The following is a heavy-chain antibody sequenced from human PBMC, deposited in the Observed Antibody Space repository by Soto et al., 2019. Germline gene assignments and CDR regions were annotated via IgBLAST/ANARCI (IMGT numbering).Heavy chain of an antibody. CDR1: GYTFTSYD. D-gene: IGHD5-18*01. J-gene: IGHJ6*02. Sequence: ASVKVSCKASGYTFTSYDINWVRQATGQGLEWMGRMNPNSGNTGYAQKFQGRVTMTRNTSISTAYMELSSLRSEDTAVYYCAREVDTAMGTGSGYYYYYYGMDVWGQGTTVTVSS. V-gene: IGHV1-8*01. CDR3: AREVDTAMGTGSGYYYYYYGMDV. CDR2: MNPNSGNT.